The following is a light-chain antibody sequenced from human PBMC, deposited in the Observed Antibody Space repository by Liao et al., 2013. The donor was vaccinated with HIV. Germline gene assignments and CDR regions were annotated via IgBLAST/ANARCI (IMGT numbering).Light chain of an antibody. Sequence: SYELTQPPSVSVAPGKTASITCGGNNIGTKSVHWYQQKPGQAPLLVIHYDSDRPSGIPERFSGSNSGNTATLTISGTQAMDEADYYCQAWDSSTALYVFGTGTKVTVL. CDR3: QAWDSSTALYV. CDR2: YDS. CDR1: NIGTKS. V-gene: IGLV3-21*01. J-gene: IGLJ1*01.